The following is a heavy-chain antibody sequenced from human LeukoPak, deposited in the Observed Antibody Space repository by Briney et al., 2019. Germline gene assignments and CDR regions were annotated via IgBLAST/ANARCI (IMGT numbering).Heavy chain of an antibody. V-gene: IGHV4-59*01. Sequence: PSETLSLTCTVSGGSISSYYWSWIQQPPGKGLEWIGYIYYSGSTNYNPSLKSRVTISVDTSKNQFSLKLSSVTVADTAVYYCARLGADNALDIWGQGTMVTVSS. CDR3: ARLGADNALDI. J-gene: IGHJ3*02. D-gene: IGHD3-16*01. CDR2: IYYSGST. CDR1: GGSISSYY.